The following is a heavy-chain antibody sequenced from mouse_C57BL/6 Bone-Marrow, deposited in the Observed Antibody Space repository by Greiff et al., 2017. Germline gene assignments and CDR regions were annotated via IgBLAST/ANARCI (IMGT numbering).Heavy chain of an antibody. V-gene: IGHV2-2*01. J-gene: IGHJ4*01. CDR3: ATSIYYGNYRAMDY. CDR1: GFSLTSYG. Sequence: QVQLQQSGPGLVQPSQSLSIPCTVSGFSLTSYGVHWVRQSPGKGLEWLGVIWSGGSTDYNAAFISRLSISKDNSKSQVFFKMNSLQADDTAIYYCATSIYYGNYRAMDYWGQGTSVTVSS. D-gene: IGHD2-1*01. CDR2: IWSGGST.